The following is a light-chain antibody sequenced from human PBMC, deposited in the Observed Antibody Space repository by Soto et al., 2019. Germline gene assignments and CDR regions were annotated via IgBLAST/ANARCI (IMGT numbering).Light chain of an antibody. CDR2: KAS. CDR1: QSISSW. Sequence: VQMGLSQSTLSPSVEGRVTITCLASQSISSWLAWYQQKPGKAPKLLIYKASTLKSGVPYRFSGSGSGTDFTLTISSLQSEDFAVYYCQQYNNWPWTFGQGTKVDIK. V-gene: IGKV1-5*03. CDR3: QQYNNWPWT. J-gene: IGKJ1*01.